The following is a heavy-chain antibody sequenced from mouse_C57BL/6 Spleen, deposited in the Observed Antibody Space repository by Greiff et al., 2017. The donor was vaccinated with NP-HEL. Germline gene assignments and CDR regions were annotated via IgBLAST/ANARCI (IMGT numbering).Heavy chain of an antibody. CDR1: GYTFTEYT. CDR3: ARDEGRDGYYNWYFDV. D-gene: IGHD2-3*01. Sequence: VQLQQSGAELVKPGASVKLSCKASGYTFTEYTIHWVKQRSGQGLEWIGWFYPGSGSIKYNEKFKDKATLTADKSSSTVYMELSRLTSEDSAVYFCARDEGRDGYYNWYFDVWGTGTTVTVSS. J-gene: IGHJ1*03. V-gene: IGHV1-62-2*01. CDR2: FYPGSGSI.